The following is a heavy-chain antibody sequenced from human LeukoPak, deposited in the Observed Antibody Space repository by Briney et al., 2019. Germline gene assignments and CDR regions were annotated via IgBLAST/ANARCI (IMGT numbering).Heavy chain of an antibody. Sequence: GGSLRLSCAASGFTFSDYYMSWIRQAPGKGLEWVSYISSSGSTIYYADSVKGRFTISRDNAKNSLYLQMNSLRAEDTAVYYCASAYGSGSPPRGAFDIWGQGTMVTVSS. CDR2: ISSSGSTI. J-gene: IGHJ3*02. V-gene: IGHV3-11*01. CDR3: ASAYGSGSPPRGAFDI. CDR1: GFTFSDYY. D-gene: IGHD3-10*01.